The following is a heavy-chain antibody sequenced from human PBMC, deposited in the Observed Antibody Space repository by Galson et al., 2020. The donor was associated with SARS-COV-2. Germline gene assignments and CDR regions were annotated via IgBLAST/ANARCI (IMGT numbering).Heavy chain of an antibody. V-gene: IGHV1-24*01. CDR1: GYTLTELS. J-gene: IGHJ5*02. Sequence: ASVKVSCKVSGYTLTELSMHWVRQAPGKGLEWMGGFDPEDGETIYAQKFQGRVTMTEDTSTDTAYMELSSLRSEDTAVYYCATGAGDYVRGWFDPWGQGTLVTVSS. CDR3: ATGAGDYVRGWFDP. D-gene: IGHD4-17*01. CDR2: FDPEDGET.